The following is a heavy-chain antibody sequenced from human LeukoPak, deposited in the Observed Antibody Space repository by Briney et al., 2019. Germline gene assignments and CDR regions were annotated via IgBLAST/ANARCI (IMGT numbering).Heavy chain of an antibody. V-gene: IGHV4-61*02. CDR1: GGSISSGSYY. Sequence: PSQTLSLTCTVSGGSISSGSYYWSWIRQPAGKGLEWIGRIYTSGSTNYNPSLKSRVTISVDTSKNQFSLKLSSVTAADTAVYYCARGGDAAPFDYWGLGTQVTVSS. D-gene: IGHD5-12*01. CDR3: ARGGDAAPFDY. CDR2: IYTSGST. J-gene: IGHJ4*02.